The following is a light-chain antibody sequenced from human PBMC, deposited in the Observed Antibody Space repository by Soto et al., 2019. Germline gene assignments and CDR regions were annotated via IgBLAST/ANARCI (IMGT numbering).Light chain of an antibody. V-gene: IGKV3-20*01. CDR3: QQYGSSPFT. Sequence: EIVMTQSPGTLSLSPGERATLSCRASQSVSSSSLAWYQQKPGQAPRLLMYGVSSRATGIPDRFSGSGSGTDLTITISRLEPEDFEVYYCQQYGSSPFTFGGGTKVDIK. J-gene: IGKJ4*01. CDR1: QSVSSSS. CDR2: GVS.